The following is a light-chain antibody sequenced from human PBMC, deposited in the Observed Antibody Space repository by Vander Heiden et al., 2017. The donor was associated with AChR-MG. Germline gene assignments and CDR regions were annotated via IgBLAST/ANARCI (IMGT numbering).Light chain of an antibody. CDR3: QQSDSTPQT. CDR1: QSISSY. Sequence: DIQMTQSPSSLSASVGDRVTITCQASQSISSYLNWYQQKPGKAPKLLIYAASSLQSGVPSRFSGSGSGTDFTLTISSLQPEDFATYYCQQSDSTPQTFGQGTKVEIK. V-gene: IGKV1-39*01. J-gene: IGKJ1*01. CDR2: AAS.